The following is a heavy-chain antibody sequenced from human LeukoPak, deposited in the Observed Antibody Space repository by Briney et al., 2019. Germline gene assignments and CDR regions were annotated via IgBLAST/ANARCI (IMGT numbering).Heavy chain of an antibody. D-gene: IGHD6-13*01. V-gene: IGHV4-59*12. CDR1: GGSISSYY. CDR3: ARGPGTWYYY. CDR2: IYYSGST. J-gene: IGHJ4*02. Sequence: SETLSLTCTVSGGSISSYYWSWIRQPPGKGLEWIGYIYYSGSTNYNPSLKSRVTISIDTSKNQFSLKLSSVTAADTALYYCARGPGTWYYYWGQGTLVTVSS.